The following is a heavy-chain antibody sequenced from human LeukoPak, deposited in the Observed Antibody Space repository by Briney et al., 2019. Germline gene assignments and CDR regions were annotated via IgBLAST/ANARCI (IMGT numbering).Heavy chain of an antibody. CDR1: GFTFDDYA. CDR2: ISWNSGSI. CDR3: AKDWDDYGDYIDY. J-gene: IGHJ4*02. D-gene: IGHD4-17*01. Sequence: PGRSLRLSCAASGFTFDDYAMHWVPQAPGKGLEWVSGISWNSGSIGYADSVKGRFTISRDNAKNSLYLQMNSLRAEDTALYYCAKDWDDYGDYIDYWGQGTLVTVSS. V-gene: IGHV3-9*01.